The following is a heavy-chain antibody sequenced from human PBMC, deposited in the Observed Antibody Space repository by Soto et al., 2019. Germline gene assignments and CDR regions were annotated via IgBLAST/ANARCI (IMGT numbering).Heavy chain of an antibody. Sequence: QVQLVESGAEVKKPGASVKVSCKASGYTFNNYDINWVRQATGQGLEWMGRMNPNSGNTDYAQRFQGRVTMSGSSSISTAYIELSSLNSLDTAVYYCWIGARYQLSKKEDYHYYYMDVWGKVTTLTVCS. CDR1: GYTFNNYD. CDR3: WIGARYQLSKKEDYHYYYMDV. CDR2: MNPNSGNT. V-gene: IGHV1-8*01. D-gene: IGHD2-2*01. J-gene: IGHJ6*03.